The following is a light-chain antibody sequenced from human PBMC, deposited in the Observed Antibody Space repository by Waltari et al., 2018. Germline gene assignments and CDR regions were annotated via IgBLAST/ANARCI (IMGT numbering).Light chain of an antibody. Sequence: QLVLTQPPSLSGAPGDGVTLACTGTSPNIGTGYDVHGYQQFPGTAPHLLPYTNPNRPSGVPDRFSGSKSGTSASLAITGLQPEDEAEYYCQSYDSSLSVVFGGGTKLTVL. V-gene: IGLV1-40*01. CDR3: QSYDSSLSVV. CDR2: TNP. CDR1: SPNIGTGYD. J-gene: IGLJ2*01.